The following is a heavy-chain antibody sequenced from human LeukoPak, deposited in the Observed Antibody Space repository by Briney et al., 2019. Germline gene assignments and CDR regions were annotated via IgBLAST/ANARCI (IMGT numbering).Heavy chain of an antibody. D-gene: IGHD4-23*01. J-gene: IGHJ4*02. Sequence: PSETLSLTCTVSGGSISNGGYYWSWIRQPPGKGLEWIGYIYHTGNTYYNPSLESRVTMSVDKSKNQFSLSLTSVTVADTAVYYCARERPLDTVVSQDFWGQGTLGIVSS. CDR1: GGSISNGGYY. V-gene: IGHV4-30-2*01. CDR2: IYHTGNT. CDR3: ARERPLDTVVSQDF.